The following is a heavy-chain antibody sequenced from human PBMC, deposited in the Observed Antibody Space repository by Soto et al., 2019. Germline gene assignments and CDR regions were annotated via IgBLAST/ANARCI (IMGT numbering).Heavy chain of an antibody. Sequence: GGSLRLSCAASGFTFSGSAMHWVRQTSGKGLEWVGRIRNKANSYATAYAASVDGRFTISRDDSKNTAYLQMNSLKTEETAVYYCIRRSASGSPVDVWGQGTTATVSS. CDR3: IRRSASGSPVDV. CDR2: IRNKANSYAT. J-gene: IGHJ6*02. V-gene: IGHV3-73*01. D-gene: IGHD3-10*01. CDR1: GFTFSGSA.